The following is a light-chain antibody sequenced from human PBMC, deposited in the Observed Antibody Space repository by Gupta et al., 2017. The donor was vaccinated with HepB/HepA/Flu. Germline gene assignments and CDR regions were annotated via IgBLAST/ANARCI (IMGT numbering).Light chain of an antibody. J-gene: IGKJ4*02. CDR1: QDIRYY. Sequence: PTALSASVGDRVTISCQASQDIRYYLNWYQQKPGKAPKLLIYAVSSLTTGVPSRFTGSGSGTDFTFTISRLQPEDIATYFCQQYGNPPLTFGGGTKVEIE. CDR2: AVS. CDR3: QQYGNPPLT. V-gene: IGKV1-33*01.